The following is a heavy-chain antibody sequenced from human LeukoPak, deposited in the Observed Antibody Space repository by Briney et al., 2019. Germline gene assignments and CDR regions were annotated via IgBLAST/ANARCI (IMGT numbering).Heavy chain of an antibody. CDR3: ARVLSRTTNYYYYMDV. J-gene: IGHJ6*03. V-gene: IGHV4-38-2*02. CDR2: MFHSGST. D-gene: IGHD4-17*01. CDR1: GYSITRGYF. Sequence: SETLSLTCTVSGYSITRGYFWGWIRQSPGKGLEWIASMFHSGSTYYNPSLKSRVTISVDTSKNQFSLKMSSVTAADTAVYYCARVLSRTTNYYYYMDVWGKGTTVTVSS.